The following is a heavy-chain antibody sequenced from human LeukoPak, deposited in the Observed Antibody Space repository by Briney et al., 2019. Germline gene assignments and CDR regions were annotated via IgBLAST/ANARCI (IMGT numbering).Heavy chain of an antibody. D-gene: IGHD3-3*01. Sequence: SETLSLTCAVYGGSLSGYYWSWIRQPPGKGLEWIGEINHSGSTNYNPSLKSRVAMSVDTSKNQFSLKLSSVTAADTAVYYCARHAANRVITIFGVATLNWFDPWGQGTLVTVSS. CDR3: ARHAANRVITIFGVATLNWFDP. CDR1: GGSLSGYY. CDR2: INHSGST. V-gene: IGHV4-34*01. J-gene: IGHJ5*02.